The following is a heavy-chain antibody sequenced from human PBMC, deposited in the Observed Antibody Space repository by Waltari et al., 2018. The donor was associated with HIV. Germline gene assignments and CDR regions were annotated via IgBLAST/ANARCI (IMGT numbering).Heavy chain of an antibody. CDR3: ASARETMGVDFDS. J-gene: IGHJ5*01. CDR2: AIPMFGTA. CDR1: GGAFVSHT. D-gene: IGHD3-10*01. Sequence: QVQLVQSGAEVKKPGSSVKVSCKASGGAFVSHTFNWGRQAPGQGLEWRGRAIPMFGTANYARKFQGRVTITADKSTTTAYMELNGLRIDDTAVYYCASARETMGVDFDSWGQGTLVTVS. V-gene: IGHV1-69*08.